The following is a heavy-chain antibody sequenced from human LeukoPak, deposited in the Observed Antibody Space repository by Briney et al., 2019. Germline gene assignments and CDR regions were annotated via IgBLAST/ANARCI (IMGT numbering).Heavy chain of an antibody. V-gene: IGHV3-21*04. CDR3: AKVWSGYYYFDY. CDR1: GFTFSSYS. Sequence: GGSLRLSCAASGFTFSSYSMNWVRQAPGKGLEWVSSISSSSSYIYYADSVKGRFTISRDNAKNSLYLQMNSLRAEDTAVYYCAKVWSGYYYFDYWGQGTLVTVSS. CDR2: ISSSSSYI. J-gene: IGHJ4*02. D-gene: IGHD3-3*01.